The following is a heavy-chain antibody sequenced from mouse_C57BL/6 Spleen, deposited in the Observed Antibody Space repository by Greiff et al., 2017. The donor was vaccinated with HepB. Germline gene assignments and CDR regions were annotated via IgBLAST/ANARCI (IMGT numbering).Heavy chain of an antibody. Sequence: QVQLQQPGAELVKPGASVKMSCKASGYTFTSYWITWVKQRPGQGLEWIGDIYPGSGSTNYNEKFKSKATLTVDTSSSTAYMQISSMTSEDSAVYYCARIYDGYYPYWYFDVWGTGTTVTVSS. CDR2: IYPGSGST. D-gene: IGHD2-3*01. CDR1: GYTFTSYW. V-gene: IGHV1-55*01. CDR3: ARIYDGYYPYWYFDV. J-gene: IGHJ1*03.